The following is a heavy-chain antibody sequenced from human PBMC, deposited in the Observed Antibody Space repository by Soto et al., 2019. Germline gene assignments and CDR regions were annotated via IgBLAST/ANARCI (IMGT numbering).Heavy chain of an antibody. V-gene: IGHV1-58*01. Sequence: VKVSCKASGFIFTSSSVQWVRQARGQRLEWVGWITVGTGNTNYAQKFQERVTITRDMSTSTAYMELSNLRSEDTAVYYCAAGDSSGYYGGWGQGTQVTVSS. J-gene: IGHJ1*01. CDR2: ITVGTGNT. CDR3: AAGDSSGYYGG. CDR1: GFIFTSSS. D-gene: IGHD3-22*01.